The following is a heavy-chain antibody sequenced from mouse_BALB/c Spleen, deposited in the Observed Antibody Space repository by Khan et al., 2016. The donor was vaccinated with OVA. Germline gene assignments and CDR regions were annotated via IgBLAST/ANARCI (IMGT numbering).Heavy chain of an antibody. J-gene: IGHJ4*01. D-gene: IGHD2-4*01. Sequence: EVELVESGGGLVQPGGSRKLSCAAPGFTFSSFGMNWVRQAPEKGLEWVAYISSGSSTLYYAETVKGRFTISRDNPKNILFLQMTSLRSEDTAMYYCARSGITTGYAMDYWSRGTSVTISS. V-gene: IGHV5-17*02. CDR3: ARSGITTGYAMDY. CDR1: GFTFSSFG. CDR2: ISSGSSTL.